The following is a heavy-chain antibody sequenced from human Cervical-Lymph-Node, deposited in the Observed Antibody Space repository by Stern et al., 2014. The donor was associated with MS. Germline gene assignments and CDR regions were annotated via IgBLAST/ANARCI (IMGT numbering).Heavy chain of an antibody. J-gene: IGHJ3*02. Sequence: QVTLRESGPALVNPTQTLTLTCTFSGLSLSTSGTRVSWIRQPPGKALEWLARIDWGDDKFYSTSLKTSLTISKDTSKNQVVLTMTNMDPVDTATYYCARIRSTVTTYSRDDAFDIWGQGTMVTVSS. CDR3: ARIRSTVTTYSRDDAFDI. D-gene: IGHD4-17*01. CDR1: GLSLSTSGTR. CDR2: IDWGDDK. V-gene: IGHV2-70*04.